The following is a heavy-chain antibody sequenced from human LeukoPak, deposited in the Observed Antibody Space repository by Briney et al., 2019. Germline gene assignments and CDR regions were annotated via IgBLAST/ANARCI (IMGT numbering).Heavy chain of an antibody. CDR2: FDPEDGET. Sequence: ASVKVSCKVSGYTLTELSMHWVRQAPGKGLEWMGGFDPEDGETIYAQKFQGRVTMTEDTSTDTAYMELSSLRSEDTAVYYCATDPRSGITPDYFDYWGQGTLVTVSS. D-gene: IGHD1-26*01. V-gene: IGHV1-24*01. J-gene: IGHJ4*02. CDR3: ATDPRSGITPDYFDY. CDR1: GYTLTELS.